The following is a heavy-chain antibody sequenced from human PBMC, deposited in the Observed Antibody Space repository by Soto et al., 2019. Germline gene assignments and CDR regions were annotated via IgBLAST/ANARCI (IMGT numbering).Heavy chain of an antibody. Sequence: SETLSLTCTVSGGSISSGGYYWSWIRQHPGKGLEWIGYIYYSGSTYYNPSLKSRVTISVDTSKNQFSLKLSSVTAADTAVYYCARDRHGVRGVIVPFDAFDIWGQGTMVT. J-gene: IGHJ3*02. D-gene: IGHD3-10*01. CDR3: ARDRHGVRGVIVPFDAFDI. V-gene: IGHV4-31*03. CDR2: IYYSGST. CDR1: GGSISSGGYY.